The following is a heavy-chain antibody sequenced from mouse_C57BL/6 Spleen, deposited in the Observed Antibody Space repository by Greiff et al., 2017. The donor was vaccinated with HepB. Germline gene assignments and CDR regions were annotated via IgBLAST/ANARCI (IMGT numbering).Heavy chain of an antibody. CDR2: ILPGSGST. Sequence: QVQLQQSGAELMKPGASVKLSCKATGFTFTGYWIEWVKQRPGHGLEWIGEILPGSGSTNYNEKFKGKATFTADTSSNTAYMQLSSLTTEDSAIYYCARRGDLGSSYRYWYFDVWGTGTTVTVSS. CDR1: GFTFTGYW. V-gene: IGHV1-9*01. CDR3: ARRGDLGSSYRYWYFDV. D-gene: IGHD1-1*01. J-gene: IGHJ1*03.